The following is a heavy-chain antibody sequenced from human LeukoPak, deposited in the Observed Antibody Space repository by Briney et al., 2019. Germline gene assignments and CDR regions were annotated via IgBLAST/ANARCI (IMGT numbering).Heavy chain of an antibody. CDR3: ARADYSTYGVLDY. CDR1: GYTFTSYY. V-gene: IGHV1-2*02. J-gene: IGHJ4*02. D-gene: IGHD4-11*01. CDR2: INPNSGGT. Sequence: ASVKVSCKASGYTFTSYYMHWVRQAPGQGLEWMGWINPNSGGTNYAQKFQGRVTMTRDTSISTAYMELSRLRSDDTAVYYCARADYSTYGVLDYWGQGTLVTVSS.